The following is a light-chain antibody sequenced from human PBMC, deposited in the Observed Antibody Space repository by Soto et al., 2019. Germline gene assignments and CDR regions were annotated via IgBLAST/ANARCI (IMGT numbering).Light chain of an antibody. CDR2: GAS. Sequence: EIVMTESPATLSVSPGERATLSCRASQSVSSNLAWYQQKPVQAPRLLIYGASTRATGIPARFSGSGSGTEFTLTISSLQPEDFAVYYCQQYNNWPPLTFGGGTKVEIK. CDR1: QSVSSN. J-gene: IGKJ4*01. V-gene: IGKV3-15*01. CDR3: QQYNNWPPLT.